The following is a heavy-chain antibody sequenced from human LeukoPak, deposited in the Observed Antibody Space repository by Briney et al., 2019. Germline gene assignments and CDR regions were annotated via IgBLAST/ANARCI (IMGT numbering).Heavy chain of an antibody. CDR2: ISYDGSNK. Sequence: GGSLRLSCAASGFTFSSYAMHWVRQAPGKGLEWVGVISYDGSNKYYADSVKGRFTISRDNSKNTLYLQMNSLRAEDTAVYYCGREPYTIVGVLDYWGQGTLVTVSS. J-gene: IGHJ4*02. D-gene: IGHD1-26*01. CDR3: GREPYTIVGVLDY. V-gene: IGHV3-30-3*01. CDR1: GFTFSSYA.